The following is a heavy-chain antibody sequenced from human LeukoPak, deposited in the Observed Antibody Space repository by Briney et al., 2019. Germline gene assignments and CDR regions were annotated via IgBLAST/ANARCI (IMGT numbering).Heavy chain of an antibody. V-gene: IGHV4-59*11. CDR2: ISNSGST. Sequence: PSETLSLTCTVSGGSISSHYWTWIRQSPAKGLEWIGDISNSGSTSYNPSLKSRVTISIDTSKNQFSLKLSSVTAADTAVYYCGRDALVGYFSYYYMDVWGKGTTVTVSS. CDR3: GRDALVGYFSYYYMDV. D-gene: IGHD2-15*01. J-gene: IGHJ6*03. CDR1: GGSISSHY.